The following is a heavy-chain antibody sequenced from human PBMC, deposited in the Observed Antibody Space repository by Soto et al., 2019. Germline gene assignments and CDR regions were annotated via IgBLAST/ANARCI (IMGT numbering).Heavy chain of an antibody. CDR1: GYSFTSYW. J-gene: IGHJ4*02. D-gene: IGHD6-13*01. CDR2: IDPSDSYT. V-gene: IGHV5-10-1*01. Sequence: PRESLKISCKGSGYSFTSYWISWVRQMPGKGLEWMGRIDPSDSYTNYSPSFQGHVTISADKSISTAYLQWSSLKASDTAMYYCARLQYSSSWSGDYWGQGTLVTVSS. CDR3: ARLQYSSSWSGDY.